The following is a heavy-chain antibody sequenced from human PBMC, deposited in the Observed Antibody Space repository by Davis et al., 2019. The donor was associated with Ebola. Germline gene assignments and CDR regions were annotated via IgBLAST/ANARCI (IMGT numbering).Heavy chain of an antibody. Sequence: ASSVKVSCQAPGYTFTNYAMHLVRPAPGQRLEWMGWIHGGNGNRKYSQKFQGRVTITMDTSASTAYMELSSLRSEDTAVYYCARAAFGYNSGWYADYWGQGTLVTVSS. CDR2: IHGGNGNR. CDR3: ARAAFGYNSGWYADY. D-gene: IGHD6-19*01. V-gene: IGHV1-3*01. CDR1: GYTFTNYA. J-gene: IGHJ4*02.